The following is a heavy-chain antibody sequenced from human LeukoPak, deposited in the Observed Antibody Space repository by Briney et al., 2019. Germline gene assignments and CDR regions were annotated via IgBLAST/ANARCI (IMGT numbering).Heavy chain of an antibody. CDR3: ARGFGRMRYFDY. J-gene: IGHJ4*02. CDR1: GGSISSYY. Sequence: TTSETLSLTCTVSGGSISSYYWSWIRQPPGKGLEWIGYIYYSGSTNYNPSLKSRVTISVDMSKNQFSLKLSSVTAADTAVYYCARGFGRMRYFDYWGQGTLVTVSS. CDR2: IYYSGST. V-gene: IGHV4-59*01. D-gene: IGHD3-10*01.